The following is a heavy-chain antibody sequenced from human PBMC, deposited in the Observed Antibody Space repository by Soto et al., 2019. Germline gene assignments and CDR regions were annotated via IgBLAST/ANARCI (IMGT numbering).Heavy chain of an antibody. CDR3: ARQSAAYYDFWSGPPYYYGMDV. CDR2: IYYSGST. CDR1: GGSISSSSYY. Sequence: SETLSLTCTVSGGSISSSSYYWGWIRQPPGKGLEWIGSIYYSGSTYYNPSLKSRVTISVDTSKNQFSLKLSSVTAADTAVYYCARQSAAYYDFWSGPPYYYGMDVWGQGTTVTVSS. D-gene: IGHD3-3*01. V-gene: IGHV4-39*01. J-gene: IGHJ6*02.